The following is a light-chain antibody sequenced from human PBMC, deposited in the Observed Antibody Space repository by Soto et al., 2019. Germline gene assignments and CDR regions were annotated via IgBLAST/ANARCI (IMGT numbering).Light chain of an antibody. CDR3: QHYDSYSEA. CDR1: QGIRND. V-gene: IGKV1-17*01. CDR2: DAS. Sequence: SHMTLSPSSLSASVLDRVTITCRAGQGIRNDLGWYQQKPGKAPKLLIYDASSLESGVPSRFSGSGSGTEFTLTISSLQPDDFATYYCQHYDSYSEAFGQGTKVDIK. J-gene: IGKJ1*01.